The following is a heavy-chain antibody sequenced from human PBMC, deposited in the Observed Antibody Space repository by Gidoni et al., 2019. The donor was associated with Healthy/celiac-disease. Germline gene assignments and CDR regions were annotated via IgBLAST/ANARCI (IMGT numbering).Heavy chain of an antibody. V-gene: IGHV4-59*01. J-gene: IGHJ2*01. CDR3: ARDGMRLPASNWYFDL. D-gene: IGHD6-25*01. CDR1: GGSISSYY. Sequence: QVQLQESGPGLVKPSETLSLTCTVSGGSISSYYWSWIRQPPGKGLEWIGYIYYSGSTNYNPSLKSRVTISVDTSKNQFSLKLSSVTAADTAVYYCARDGMRLPASNWYFDLWGRGTLVTVSS. CDR2: IYYSGST.